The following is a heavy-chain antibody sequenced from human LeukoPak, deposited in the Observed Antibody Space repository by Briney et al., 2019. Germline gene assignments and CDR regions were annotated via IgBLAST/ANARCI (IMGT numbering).Heavy chain of an antibody. CDR2: ISGSGGST. J-gene: IGHJ4*02. D-gene: IGHD2-2*01. CDR3: AREECSSTSCYGSFDY. Sequence: GGSLRLSCAASGFTFSSYAMSWVRQAPGKGLEWVSAISGSGGSTYYADSVKGRFTISRDNSKNTMYLQMNSLRAEDTAVYYCAREECSSTSCYGSFDYWGQGTLVTVSS. CDR1: GFTFSSYA. V-gene: IGHV3-23*01.